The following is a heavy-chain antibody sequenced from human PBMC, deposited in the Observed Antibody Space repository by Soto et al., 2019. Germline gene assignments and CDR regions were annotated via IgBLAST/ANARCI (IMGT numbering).Heavy chain of an antibody. J-gene: IGHJ4*02. V-gene: IGHV3-21*01. CDR3: ARELNSSSSRYFDY. Sequence: EVQLVESGGGLVKPGGSLSLSCAASGFTFSSYSMNWVRQAPGTGLERVSSISSSSSYIYYADSVKGRFTIARDKAKNPLYLQMTSLRAEDPAVYYCARELNSSSSRYFDYWVQGPLVTVSS. CDR1: GFTFSSYS. CDR2: ISSSSSYI. D-gene: IGHD6-6*01.